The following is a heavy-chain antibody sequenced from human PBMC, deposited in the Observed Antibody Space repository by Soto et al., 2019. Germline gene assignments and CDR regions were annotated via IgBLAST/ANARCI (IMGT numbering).Heavy chain of an antibody. CDR2: IAFTGSAT. J-gene: IGHJ4*02. Sequence: GGSLRLSCATSGFTFHDYAMSWVRQAPGKGLEWVSAIAFTGSATYYADSVKGRFTISRDNAKNSLYLQMNSLRAEDTAVYYCARDLGYYDSSGYFDYWGQGTLVTVSS. D-gene: IGHD3-22*01. CDR3: ARDLGYYDSSGYFDY. V-gene: IGHV3-23*01. CDR1: GFTFHDYA.